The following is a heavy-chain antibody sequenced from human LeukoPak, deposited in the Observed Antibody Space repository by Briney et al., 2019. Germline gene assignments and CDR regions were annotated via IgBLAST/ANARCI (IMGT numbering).Heavy chain of an antibody. CDR1: GGSISSHY. V-gene: IGHV4-59*11. J-gene: IGHJ4*02. Sequence: SETLSLTCTVSGGSISSHYWSWIRQPPGKGLELVGHIYYTGTTFYNPSLNSRVTITLDTSRNQFSLRLTSVIAADTAVYYCARFSWGCSTASCYLTNWGQGALVTVSS. CDR3: ARFSWGCSTASCYLTN. CDR2: IYYTGTT. D-gene: IGHD2-2*01.